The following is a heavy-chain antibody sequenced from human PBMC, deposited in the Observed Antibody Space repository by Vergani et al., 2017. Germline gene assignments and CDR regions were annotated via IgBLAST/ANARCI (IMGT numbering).Heavy chain of an antibody. CDR2: ISSSSSYI. J-gene: IGHJ4*02. V-gene: IGHV3-21*01. CDR3: ARGGGSSTSCFYDY. D-gene: IGHD2-2*01. Sequence: EVQLLESGGGLVQPGGSLRLSCAASGFTFSGYSMNWVRQAPGKGLEWASSISSSSSYIYYADSVKGRFTISRDNAKNSLYLQMNSLRAEDTAVYYCARGGGSSTSCFYDYWGQGTLVTVSS. CDR1: GFTFSGYS.